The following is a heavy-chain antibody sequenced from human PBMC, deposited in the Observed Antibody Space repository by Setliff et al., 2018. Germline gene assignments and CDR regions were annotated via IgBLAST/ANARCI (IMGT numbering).Heavy chain of an antibody. CDR1: GFTFDDYA. Sequence: GGSLRLSCAASGFTFDDYAMHWVRQAPGKGLEWVSGISWNSGSIGYVDSVKGRFTISRDNAKNSLYLQMNSLRAEDTAVYYCARQVSHYDFWSGYYGYYYYYMDVWGKGTTVTV. V-gene: IGHV3-9*01. D-gene: IGHD3-3*01. CDR2: ISWNSGSI. CDR3: ARQVSHYDFWSGYYGYYYYYMDV. J-gene: IGHJ6*03.